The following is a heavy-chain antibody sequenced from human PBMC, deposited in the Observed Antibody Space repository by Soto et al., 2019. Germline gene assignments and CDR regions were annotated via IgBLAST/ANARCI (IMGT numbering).Heavy chain of an antibody. V-gene: IGHV4-39*07. CDR3: ARGSGGYGP. CDR1: GGSTSSSSYY. D-gene: IGHD5-12*01. J-gene: IGHJ5*02. CDR2: IYYSGST. Sequence: SETLSLTCTVSGGSTSSSSYYWGWIRQPPGKGLEWIGSIYYSGSTYYNPSLQSRVTISVDTSKNQFSLKLSSVTAADTAVYYCARGSGGYGPWGQGTLVTVSS.